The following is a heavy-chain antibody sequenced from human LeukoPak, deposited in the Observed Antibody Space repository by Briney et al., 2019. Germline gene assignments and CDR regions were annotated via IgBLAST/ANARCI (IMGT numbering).Heavy chain of an antibody. V-gene: IGHV3-74*01. J-gene: IGHJ4*02. Sequence: QPGGSLRLSCAASGFTFSTYWMHWVRHAPGKGLLWVSRIHSDGRSTSYADFVNGRFTISRDNARNTLYLQMNSLRAEDTAVYYCARDRPGNTAIDYWGQGTLVIVSS. CDR1: GFTFSTYW. CDR3: ARDRPGNTAIDY. D-gene: IGHD5-18*01. CDR2: IHSDGRST.